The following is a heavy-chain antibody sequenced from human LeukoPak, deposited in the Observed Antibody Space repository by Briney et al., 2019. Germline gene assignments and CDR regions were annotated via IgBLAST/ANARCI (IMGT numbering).Heavy chain of an antibody. J-gene: IGHJ4*02. D-gene: IGHD3-22*01. CDR2: IYTSGST. CDR3: ARVTTGGYYNY. V-gene: IGHV4-61*02. CDR1: GGSISSGSYY. Sequence: SETLSLTCTVSGGSISSGSYYWSWIRQPAGKGLEWIGRIYTSGSTNYNPSLKSRVTISLDTSENHLSLKLSSVTAADTAVYYCARVTTGGYYNYWGQGTLVTVPS.